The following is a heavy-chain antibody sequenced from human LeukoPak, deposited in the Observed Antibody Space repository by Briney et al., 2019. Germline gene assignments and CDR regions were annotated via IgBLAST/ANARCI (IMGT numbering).Heavy chain of an antibody. CDR1: GYTFTGYY. Sequence: ASVKVSFKASGYTFTGYYIHWVRQAPGQGLEWMGLINPNSGATNYAQTFQGRVTMTRDTSISTAYMELSSLTSDDTAVYYCARDLEGYHYGSGNYPQWGQGTLVTVSS. CDR3: ARDLEGYHYGSGNYPQ. V-gene: IGHV1-2*02. D-gene: IGHD3-10*01. CDR2: INPNSGAT. J-gene: IGHJ4*02.